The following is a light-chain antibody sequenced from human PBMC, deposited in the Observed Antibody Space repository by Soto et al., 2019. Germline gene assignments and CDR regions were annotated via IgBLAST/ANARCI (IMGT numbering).Light chain of an antibody. J-gene: IGLJ1*01. V-gene: IGLV1-51*01. CDR2: DDD. CDR3: GSWDSSLSAYV. CDR1: SSNIGGNS. Sequence: QSVLTQPPSVSAAPGQKVTISCSGSSSNIGGNSVSLYQQFPGTAPKLLIYDDDKRPSGIPDRFSGSKSGTSATLGITGFQTGDEADYYCGSWDSSLSAYVFATGTKVTVL.